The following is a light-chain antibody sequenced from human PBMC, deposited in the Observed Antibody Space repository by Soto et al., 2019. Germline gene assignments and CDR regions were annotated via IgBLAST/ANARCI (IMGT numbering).Light chain of an antibody. J-gene: IGKJ1*01. V-gene: IGKV3D-20*02. Sequence: DIVLTQSPGTLSLSPGERATLSCRASQSVSSNFLAWYQQKPGQAPRLLISGASSRATGIPDRFSGSGSGTDFTLTISRLEPEDFAVYYCQQRSSWPRTFGQGTKVEIK. CDR2: GAS. CDR1: QSVSSNF. CDR3: QQRSSWPRT.